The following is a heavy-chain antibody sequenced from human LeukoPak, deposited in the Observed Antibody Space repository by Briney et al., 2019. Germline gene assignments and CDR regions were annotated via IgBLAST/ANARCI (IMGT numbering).Heavy chain of an antibody. CDR1: GASINGHY. CDR2: ISHTGST. V-gene: IGHV4-59*11. D-gene: IGHD3-10*01. J-gene: IGHJ3*02. Sequence: SETLSLTRTVSGASINGHYWSWVRQSPEKGLVWIGYISHTGSTNYNPFLKSRVTMSVDTSKKQFSLKLSSVTAADTAIYYCARDQISINALDIWGQGTLVTVSS. CDR3: ARDQISINALDI.